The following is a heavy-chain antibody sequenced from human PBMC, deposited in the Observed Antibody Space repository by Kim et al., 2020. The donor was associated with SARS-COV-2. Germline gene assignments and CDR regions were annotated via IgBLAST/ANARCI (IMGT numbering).Heavy chain of an antibody. J-gene: IGHJ6*02. D-gene: IGHD5-12*01. Sequence: ADSVKGRFPISRDKSKNTLYLQMNGLRAEDTAVYYCAKGGNIVATIHMDVWGQGTTVTVSS. V-gene: IGHV3-23*01. CDR3: AKGGNIVATIHMDV.